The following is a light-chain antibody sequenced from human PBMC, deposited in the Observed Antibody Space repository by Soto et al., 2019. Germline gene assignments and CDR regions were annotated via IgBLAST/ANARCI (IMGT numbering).Light chain of an antibody. V-gene: IGLV1-40*01. CDR2: SNN. Sequence: QSVLTQPPSVSGAPGQRVTISCTGSSSNIGAGYDVHWYQQLPGTAPKLPIYSNNNRPSGVPDRFSGSKSGTSASLAITGLQTEDEADYYCQSYDSSLSANYIFGTGTKLTVL. CDR1: SSNIGAGYD. J-gene: IGLJ1*01. CDR3: QSYDSSLSANYI.